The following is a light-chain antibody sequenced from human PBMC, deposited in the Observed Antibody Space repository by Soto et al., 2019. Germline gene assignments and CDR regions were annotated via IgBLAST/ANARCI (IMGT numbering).Light chain of an antibody. V-gene: IGKV1-5*01. Sequence: DIRVDQGPSPLFASIRDRVTITCRASQNINNWIAWYQQKPGKAPKFLIYDASTLESGAPSRFSGSGSGTEFILTISSLQPEDFATYYCQQYDSYSWTFDQGTKVDI. CDR3: QQYDSYSWT. CDR1: QNINNW. J-gene: IGKJ1*01. CDR2: DAS.